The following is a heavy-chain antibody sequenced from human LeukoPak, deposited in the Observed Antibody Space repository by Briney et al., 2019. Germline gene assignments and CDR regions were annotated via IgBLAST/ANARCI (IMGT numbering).Heavy chain of an antibody. CDR2: INPNSGGT. D-gene: IGHD3-3*01. V-gene: IGHV1-2*06. CDR3: ARGSQEWLLSTFDY. Sequence: GESLKISCKGSGYLFTNYWIGWVRQAPGQGLEWMGRINPNSGGTNYAQKFQGRVTMTRDTSISTAYMELSRLRSDDTAVYYCARGSQEWLLSTFDYWGQGTLVTVSS. CDR1: GYLFTNYW. J-gene: IGHJ4*02.